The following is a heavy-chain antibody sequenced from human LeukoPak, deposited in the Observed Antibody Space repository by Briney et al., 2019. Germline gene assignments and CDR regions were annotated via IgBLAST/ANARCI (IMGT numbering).Heavy chain of an antibody. CDR3: ARGPIGYCSSTSCSTFYYYYYGMDV. V-gene: IGHV1-8*01. CDR1: GYTFSSYD. D-gene: IGHD2-2*01. J-gene: IGHJ6*02. CDR2: MNPNSGNT. Sequence: GASVKVSCKASGYTFSSYDINWVRQGTGQGLEWMGWMNPNSGNTGYAQKFQGRVTMTRNTSISTAYMELSSLRSEDTAVYYCARGPIGYCSSTSCSTFYYYYYGMDVWGQGTTVTVSS.